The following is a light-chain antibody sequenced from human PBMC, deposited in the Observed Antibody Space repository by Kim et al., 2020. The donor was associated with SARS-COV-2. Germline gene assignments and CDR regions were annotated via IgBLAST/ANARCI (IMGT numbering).Light chain of an antibody. Sequence: QPVLTQSPSASASLGASVTLTCSLSSGHSNYDIAWHQQQPEKGPRFLMRLNSDGSHTKGDGIPDRFSVSRSGAEHYLTISSLQSDDEADYYCQTWGTVKVFGGGTKVTVL. CDR2: LNSDGSH. V-gene: IGLV4-69*01. J-gene: IGLJ3*02. CDR3: QTWGTVKV. CDR1: SGHSNYD.